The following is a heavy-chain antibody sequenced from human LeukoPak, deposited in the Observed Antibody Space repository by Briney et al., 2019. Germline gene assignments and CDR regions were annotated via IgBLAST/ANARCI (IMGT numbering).Heavy chain of an antibody. CDR2: INPNRGTT. CDR3: ARVPVAVAATPPATDYFDC. CDR1: GYTFTSYY. J-gene: IGHJ4*02. V-gene: IGHV1-46*01. D-gene: IGHD2-15*01. Sequence: ASVKVYCKASGYTFTSYYVHWVRQAPGQGLEWVGIINPNRGTTSYAETFQGRITMTRDTSISTVYMDLSSLRSEDTAVYYCARVPVAVAATPPATDYFDCWGQGTLVTVSS.